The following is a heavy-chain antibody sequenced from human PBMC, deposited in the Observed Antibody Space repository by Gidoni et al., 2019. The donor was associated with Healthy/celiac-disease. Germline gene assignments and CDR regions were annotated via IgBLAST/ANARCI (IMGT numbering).Heavy chain of an antibody. Sequence: QVQLVPAGAEVKKPGASGRVSCKASGYTCTSYYMHWVRQDPGQGLEWMGIINPSGGSTSYAQKFQGRVTMTRDTSTSTVYMELSSLRSEDTAVYYCARESYMRGGYYYYGMDVWGQGTTVTVSS. D-gene: IGHD1-20*01. CDR3: ARESYMRGGYYYYGMDV. CDR2: INPSGGST. V-gene: IGHV1-46*01. CDR1: GYTCTSYY. J-gene: IGHJ6*02.